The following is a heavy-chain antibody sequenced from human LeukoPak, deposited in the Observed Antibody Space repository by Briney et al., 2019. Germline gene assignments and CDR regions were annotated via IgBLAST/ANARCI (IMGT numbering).Heavy chain of an antibody. CDR3: AKDQADGYPPRAFDI. Sequence: GGSLRLSCAASRFTFNTYAVNWVRQAPGKGLEWVSAISGSGGSTYYADSVKGRFTISRDNSKNTLYLQMNSLRAEDTAVYYCAKDQADGYPPRAFDIWGQGTMVTVSS. J-gene: IGHJ3*02. V-gene: IGHV3-23*01. CDR2: ISGSGGST. D-gene: IGHD5-18*01. CDR1: RFTFNTYA.